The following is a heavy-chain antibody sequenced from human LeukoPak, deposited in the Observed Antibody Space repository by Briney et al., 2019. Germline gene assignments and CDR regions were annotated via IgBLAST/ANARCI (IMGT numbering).Heavy chain of an antibody. CDR3: VLEVLSSGWVS. CDR2: INPNSGGT. D-gene: IGHD6-19*01. CDR1: GYTFTGYY. Sequence: ASVKVSCKASGYTFTGYYIHWVRQAPGQGLEWMGRINPNSGGTNYAQKFQGRVTMTRDTSISTAYMELSRLRCDDTAVYYCVLEVLSSGWVSWGQGTLVTVSS. V-gene: IGHV1-2*06. J-gene: IGHJ5*02.